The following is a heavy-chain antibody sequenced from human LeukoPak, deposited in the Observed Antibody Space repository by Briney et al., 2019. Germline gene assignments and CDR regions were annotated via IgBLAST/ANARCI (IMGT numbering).Heavy chain of an antibody. D-gene: IGHD1-26*01. Sequence: SETLSLTCTVSGGSISSYYWSWIRQPPGKGLEWIGYIYYSGSTNYNPSLKSRVTISMDTSKNQFSLKVSSVTAADTAVYYCARAEVVGAHLRSGYFQHWGQGTLVIVSS. V-gene: IGHV4-59*12. CDR2: IYYSGST. CDR3: ARAEVVGAHLRSGYFQH. CDR1: GGSISSYY. J-gene: IGHJ1*01.